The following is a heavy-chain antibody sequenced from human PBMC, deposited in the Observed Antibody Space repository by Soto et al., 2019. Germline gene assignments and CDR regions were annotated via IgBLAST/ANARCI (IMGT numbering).Heavy chain of an antibody. Sequence: SETLSLTCAVYGGSFSGYYWSWIRQPPGKGLEWIGEINHSGSTNYNPSLKSRVTISVDTSKNQFSLKLSSVTAADTAVYYCARRFGVDSSGWYDAFYFDYWGQGTLVTVSS. J-gene: IGHJ4*02. CDR2: INHSGST. CDR1: GGSFSGYY. V-gene: IGHV4-34*01. D-gene: IGHD6-19*01. CDR3: ARRFGVDSSGWYDAFYFDY.